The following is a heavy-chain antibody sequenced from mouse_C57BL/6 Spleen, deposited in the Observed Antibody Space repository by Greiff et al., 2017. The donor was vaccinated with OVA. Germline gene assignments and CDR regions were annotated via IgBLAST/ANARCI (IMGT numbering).Heavy chain of an antibody. V-gene: IGHV1-62-2*01. CDR3: ERHEEEGERGDYFDY. CDR1: GYTFTEYT. J-gene: IGHJ2*01. Sequence: QVQLQQSGAELVKPGASVKLSCKASGYTFTEYTIHWVKQRSGQGLEWIGWFYPGSGSIKYNEKFKDKATLTADKSSSTAYMELSRLTSEDSAVYSGERHEEEGERGDYFDYWGQGTTLTVSS. CDR2: FYPGSGSI.